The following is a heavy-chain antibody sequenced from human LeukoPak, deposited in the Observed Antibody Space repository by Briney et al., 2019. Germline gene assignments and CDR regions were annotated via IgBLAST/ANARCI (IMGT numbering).Heavy chain of an antibody. D-gene: IGHD6-6*01. Sequence: ASVKVSCKASGYTFTSYGISWVRQAPGQGLEWMGWISAYNGNTNYAQKLQGRVTMTTDTSTSTAYMELRSLRSDDTAVYYCARALYSSSSENWFDPWGQGTLVTVSS. CDR3: ARALYSSSSENWFDP. V-gene: IGHV1-18*01. CDR2: ISAYNGNT. CDR1: GYTFTSYG. J-gene: IGHJ5*02.